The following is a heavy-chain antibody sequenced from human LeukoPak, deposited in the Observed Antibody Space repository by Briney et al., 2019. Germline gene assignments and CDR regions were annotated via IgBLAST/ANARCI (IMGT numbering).Heavy chain of an antibody. CDR2: ISSSSNTI. D-gene: IGHD6-19*01. J-gene: IGHJ4*02. V-gene: IGHV3-48*01. Sequence: QTGGSLRLSCAASGFTFSSYSMNWVRQAPGKGLEWVSYISSSSNTIYYADSVKGRFTISRDNAKNSLYLQMNSLRAEDTAVYYCVRTVGYSSGRHYYFDYWGRGTLVTVSA. CDR1: GFTFSSYS. CDR3: VRTVGYSSGRHYYFDY.